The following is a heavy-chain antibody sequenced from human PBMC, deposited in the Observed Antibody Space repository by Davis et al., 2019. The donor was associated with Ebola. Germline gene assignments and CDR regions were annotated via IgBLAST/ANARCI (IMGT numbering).Heavy chain of an antibody. CDR3: TTAAYGSGGYHEF. J-gene: IGHJ4*02. CDR1: GFTFTTAW. D-gene: IGHD3-10*01. Sequence: PSGSLSLSCEASGFTFTTAWMTWGRQPPRQGLEWVGRIKSKTDGGTTDYAAPVKGRFSMSRADSKATLFLHLSSLKTEETAIYYCTTAAYGSGGYHEFWGQGTLVTVSS. V-gene: IGHV3-15*01. CDR2: IKSKTDGGTT.